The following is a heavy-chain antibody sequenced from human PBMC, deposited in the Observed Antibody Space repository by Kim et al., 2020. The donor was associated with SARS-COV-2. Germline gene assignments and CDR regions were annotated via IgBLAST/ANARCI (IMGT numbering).Heavy chain of an antibody. CDR3: ARGSSWYAFFDY. D-gene: IGHD6-13*01. V-gene: IGHV3-21*01. J-gene: IGHJ4*02. Sequence: YYAASVKGRFTISRDNAKISLYLQLNSLRAEDTAVYYCARGSSWYAFFDYWGQGTLVTVSS.